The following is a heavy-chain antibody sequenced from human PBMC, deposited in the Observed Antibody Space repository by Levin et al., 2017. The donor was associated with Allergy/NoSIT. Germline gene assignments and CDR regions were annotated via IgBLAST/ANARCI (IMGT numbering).Heavy chain of an antibody. Sequence: GGSLRLSCVVSGFTFSNFAMHWVRQAPGKGLEWVAVISYDGNKKYYTDSVKGRFTISRDNSKNTLFLQLDSLGVADTAAYYCAKIGDCARGLCYWETLEDAFDIWGQGTMVTVSS. J-gene: IGHJ3*02. CDR3: AKIGDCARGLCYWETLEDAFDI. CDR1: GFTFSNFA. CDR2: ISYDGNKK. D-gene: IGHD2-8*01. V-gene: IGHV3-30*18.